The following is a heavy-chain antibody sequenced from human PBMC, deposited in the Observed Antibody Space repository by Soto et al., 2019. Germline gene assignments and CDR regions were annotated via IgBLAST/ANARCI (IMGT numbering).Heavy chain of an antibody. D-gene: IGHD1-26*01. V-gene: IGHV3-23*04. CDR1: GFIFSNYV. CDR2: ISDSGGTS. Sequence: EVQLVDSGGGLVQPGGSLRLSCAASGFIFSNYVMSWVRQAPGKGLGWVSSISDSGGTSYYADSVKGRFTISRDNSKNTLYLQMNSLRAEDTAIYYCAKRPRALLTFDYWGQGTLVTVFS. J-gene: IGHJ4*02. CDR3: AKRPRALLTFDY.